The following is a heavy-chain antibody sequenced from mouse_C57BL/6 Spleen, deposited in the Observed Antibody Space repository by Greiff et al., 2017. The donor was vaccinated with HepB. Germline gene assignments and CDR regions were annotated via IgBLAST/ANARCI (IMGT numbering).Heavy chain of an antibody. J-gene: IGHJ4*01. Sequence: VQLKESGPELVKPGASVKISCKASGYSFTGYYMNWVKQSPEKSLEWIGEINPSTGGTTYNQKFKAKATLTVDKSSSTAYMQLKSLTSEDSAVYYCAPAMDYWGQGTSVTVSS. V-gene: IGHV1-42*01. CDR2: INPSTGGT. CDR1: GYSFTGYY. CDR3: APAMDY.